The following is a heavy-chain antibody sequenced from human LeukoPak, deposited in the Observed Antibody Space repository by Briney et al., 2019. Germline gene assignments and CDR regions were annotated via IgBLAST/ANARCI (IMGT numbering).Heavy chain of an antibody. D-gene: IGHD3-10*01. CDR1: GFTFSRYN. CDR3: ARGTHQLWFLDK. CDR2: ISSSSSII. J-gene: IGHJ4*02. V-gene: IGHV3-48*01. Sequence: GGSLRLSCAASGFTFSRYNMNWVRQAPGKGLEWISYISSSSSIIYFADSLKGRFTISRDNAKKSLYLQMNSLRAEDTAVYYCARGTHQLWFLDKWGQGTLVTVSS.